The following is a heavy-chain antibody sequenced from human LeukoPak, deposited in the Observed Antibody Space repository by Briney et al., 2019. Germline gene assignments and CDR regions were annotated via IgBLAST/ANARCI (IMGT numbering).Heavy chain of an antibody. V-gene: IGHV4-61*02. D-gene: IGHD3-10*01. J-gene: IGHJ4*02. CDR3: ARAQEWFGELWDDY. CDR1: GGSISSGSYY. Sequence: SETLSLTCTVSGGSISSGSYYWSWIRQPAGKGLEWIGRIYTSGSTNYNPSPKSRVTISVDTSKNQFSLKLSSVTAADTAVYYCARAQEWFGELWDDYWGQGTLVTVSS. CDR2: IYTSGST.